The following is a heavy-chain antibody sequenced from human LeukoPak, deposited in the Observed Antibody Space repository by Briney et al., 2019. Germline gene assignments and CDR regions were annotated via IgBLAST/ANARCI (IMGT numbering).Heavy chain of an antibody. CDR3: VRRDTGWNYFDY. Sequence: PSETLPLTCAVSGGSINSHYWGWIRQPPGKGLQWIGDIYYTGKINYNPSLKSRVTITLDTSKDHLSLNLTSVLAADTAIYYCVRRDTGWNYFDYWGQGILVTVSS. CDR1: GGSINSHY. D-gene: IGHD6-19*01. J-gene: IGHJ4*02. CDR2: IYYTGKI. V-gene: IGHV4-59*08.